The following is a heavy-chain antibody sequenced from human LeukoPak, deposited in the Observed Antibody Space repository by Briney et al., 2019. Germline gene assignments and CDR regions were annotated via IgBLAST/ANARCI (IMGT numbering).Heavy chain of an antibody. Sequence: GGSLRLSCAASGFTFSTYEMTWVRQAPGKGLEWVSYISSSGATIYYADSVKGRFTISRDNSKNTLSLQLNSLRADDTAVYYCAKGGQGNGPSRGAVYGMDVWGQGTTVTVSS. CDR3: AKGGQGNGPSRGAVYGMDV. V-gene: IGHV3-48*03. CDR2: ISSSGATI. J-gene: IGHJ6*02. CDR1: GFTFSTYE. D-gene: IGHD1-26*01.